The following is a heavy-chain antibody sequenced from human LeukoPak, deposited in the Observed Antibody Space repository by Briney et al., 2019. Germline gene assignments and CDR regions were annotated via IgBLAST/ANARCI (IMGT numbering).Heavy chain of an antibody. Sequence: GASVTVTFKASGYTFTGYYMHWVRQPPAQGLEGMGWINPNSGGTNYAQKFQGRVTMTRDTSISTAYMELSRLRSDDAGVYYCARGVEFWSCYYHFGYWGQGTLVNGSP. CDR2: INPNSGGT. J-gene: IGHJ4*02. D-gene: IGHD3-3*01. CDR1: GYTFTGYY. V-gene: IGHV1-2*02. CDR3: ARGVEFWSCYYHFGY.